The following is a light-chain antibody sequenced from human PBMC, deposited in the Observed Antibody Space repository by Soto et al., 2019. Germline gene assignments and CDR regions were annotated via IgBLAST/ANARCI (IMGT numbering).Light chain of an antibody. CDR1: QSILHSSNNKNY. J-gene: IGKJ2*01. Sequence: DIVMTHSPDSLAVSLGERATINCKSSQSILHSSNNKNYLAWYQQRPGQPPKLLIYWASTRESGVPDRFSGSGSGTDFTLTISSLQAEDVAVYYCQQYYSTPYTFGQGTKLEIK. CDR2: WAS. V-gene: IGKV4-1*01. CDR3: QQYYSTPYT.